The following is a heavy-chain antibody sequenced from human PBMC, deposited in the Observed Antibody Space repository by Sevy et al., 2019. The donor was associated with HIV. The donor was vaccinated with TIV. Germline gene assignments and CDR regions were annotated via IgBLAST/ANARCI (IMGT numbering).Heavy chain of an antibody. J-gene: IGHJ3*02. CDR3: AKEGRNYYDSSGYYVVDAFDI. CDR1: GFTFSSYA. V-gene: IGHV3-23*01. CDR2: ISGSGGST. Sequence: GGSLRLSCAASGFTFSSYAMSWVRQAPGKGLEWVSAISGSGGSTYYADSVKGRFTISRDNSKNTLYLQMNSLRAEDTAVYYCAKEGRNYYDSSGYYVVDAFDIWGQGTMVTVSS. D-gene: IGHD3-22*01.